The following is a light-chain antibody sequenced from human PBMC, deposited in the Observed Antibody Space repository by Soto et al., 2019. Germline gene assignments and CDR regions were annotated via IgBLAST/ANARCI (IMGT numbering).Light chain of an antibody. V-gene: IGKV3-20*01. CDR2: GAS. Sequence: EIVLTQSPGTLSLSPGERATLSCRASQSVSSNYLAWYQQKPGQAPRLLIYGASSRATGIPDRFSGSGSGTDFTLTIRRLEPEDFAVYYCQQYGNSPYTFGQGTKVDIK. CDR1: QSVSSNY. CDR3: QQYGNSPYT. J-gene: IGKJ2*01.